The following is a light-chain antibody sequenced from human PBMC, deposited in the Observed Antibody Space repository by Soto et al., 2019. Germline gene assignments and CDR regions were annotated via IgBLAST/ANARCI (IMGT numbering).Light chain of an antibody. CDR1: PSVSNS. Sequence: ESVLTQSPATLSLSPGERATLSCRASPSVSNSLAWYQHKPGQAPRLLIYDASNRATGVPTRFSGSGSGTDFTLTISSLEPEDFATYYCQQADSLPLVTFGQGTRLDLK. J-gene: IGKJ5*01. V-gene: IGKV3-11*01. CDR3: QQADSLPLVT. CDR2: DAS.